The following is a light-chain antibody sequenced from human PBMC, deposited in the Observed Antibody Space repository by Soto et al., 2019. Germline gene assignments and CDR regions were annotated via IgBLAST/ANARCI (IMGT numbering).Light chain of an antibody. J-gene: IGKJ1*01. Sequence: DIQMTQSPSSLSASVRDSVTITCRASQNIRNYLNWYQQKPGRAPKILIYAASSLQSGVLSRFSGGGSGTDFTLTITSLQPEDFATYYCQQSYSSPWTFGQGTKVEIK. CDR2: AAS. CDR3: QQSYSSPWT. V-gene: IGKV1-39*01. CDR1: QNIRNY.